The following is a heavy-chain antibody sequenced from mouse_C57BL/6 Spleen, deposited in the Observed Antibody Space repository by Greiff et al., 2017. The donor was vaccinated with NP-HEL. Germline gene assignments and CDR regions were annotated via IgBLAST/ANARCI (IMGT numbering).Heavy chain of an antibody. Sequence: VQLQQSGPELVKPGASVKISCKASGYAFSSSWMNWVKQRPGKGLEWIGRIYPGDGDTNYNGKFKGKATLTADKSSSTAYMQLSRLTSEDSAVYFCARGGTAYYFDYWGQGTTLTVSS. V-gene: IGHV1-82*01. D-gene: IGHD3-3*01. CDR1: GYAFSSSW. CDR3: ARGGTAYYFDY. J-gene: IGHJ2*01. CDR2: IYPGDGDT.